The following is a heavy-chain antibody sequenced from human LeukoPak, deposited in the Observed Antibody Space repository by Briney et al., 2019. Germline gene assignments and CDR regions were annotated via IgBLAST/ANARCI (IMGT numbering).Heavy chain of an antibody. V-gene: IGHV3-30*02. CDR1: GSTFSSYG. Sequence: GGSLRLSCAASGSTFSSYGMHWVRQAPGKGLEWVAFIRYDGSNKYYADSVKGRFTISRDNSKNTLYLQMNSLRAEDTAMYYCAKRYDRAPHDAFDIWGQGTMVTVSS. J-gene: IGHJ3*02. CDR3: AKRYDRAPHDAFDI. CDR2: IRYDGSNK. D-gene: IGHD3-22*01.